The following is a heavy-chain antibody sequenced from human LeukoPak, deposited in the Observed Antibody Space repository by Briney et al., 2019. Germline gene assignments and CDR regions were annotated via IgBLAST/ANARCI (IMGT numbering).Heavy chain of an antibody. CDR3: TKALYCGGDCYSRDDY. CDR1: GFTFSDYN. Sequence: GGSLRLFCAASGFTFSDYNMNWVRQAPGKGLEWVSGISGSGVTTYHADSVKGRFTISRDNSKKTLYLQMNSLRAEDTAVYYCTKALYCGGDCYSRDDYWGQGALVTVSS. J-gene: IGHJ4*02. V-gene: IGHV3-23*01. D-gene: IGHD2-21*02. CDR2: ISGSGVTT.